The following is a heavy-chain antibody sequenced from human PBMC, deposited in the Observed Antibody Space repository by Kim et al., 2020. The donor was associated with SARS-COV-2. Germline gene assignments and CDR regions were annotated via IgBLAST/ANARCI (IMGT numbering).Heavy chain of an antibody. D-gene: IGHD3-10*01. CDR3: TMVRGVMEYYYYYGMDV. Sequence: SVKVSCKASGGTFSSYAISWVRQAPGQGLEWMGGIIPIFGTANYAQKFQGRVTITADESTSTAYMELSSLRSEDTAVYYCTMVRGVMEYYYYYGMDVWGQGTTVTVSS. CDR2: IIPIFGTA. CDR1: GGTFSSYA. J-gene: IGHJ6*02. V-gene: IGHV1-69*13.